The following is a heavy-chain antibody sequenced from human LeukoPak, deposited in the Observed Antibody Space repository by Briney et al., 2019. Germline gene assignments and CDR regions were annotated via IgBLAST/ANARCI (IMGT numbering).Heavy chain of an antibody. CDR3: ARCSSTSCYTGY. Sequence: GGSLRLSCKGSGYSFTSYWIGWVRQMPGKGLEWMGIIYPGDSDTRYSPSFQGQVTISADHSISHAYLQWSSLKASDTAMYYCARCSSTSCYTGYWGQGTLVTVSS. D-gene: IGHD2-2*02. CDR1: GYSFTSYW. V-gene: IGHV5-51*01. J-gene: IGHJ4*02. CDR2: IYPGDSDT.